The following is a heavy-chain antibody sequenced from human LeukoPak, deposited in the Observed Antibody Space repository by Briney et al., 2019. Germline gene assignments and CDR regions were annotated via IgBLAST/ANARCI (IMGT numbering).Heavy chain of an antibody. CDR3: AKDERAAAGTCFDY. CDR1: GYTFAGYY. D-gene: IGHD6-13*01. CDR2: INPNSGAT. J-gene: IGHJ4*02. V-gene: IGHV1-2*02. Sequence: ASVKVSCKASGYTFAGYYMHWVRQAPGQGLEWMGWINPNSGATNYAQKFQGRVTMTRDTSISTAYLELSRLTSDDTAVYYCAKDERAAAGTCFDYWGQGTLVTVSS.